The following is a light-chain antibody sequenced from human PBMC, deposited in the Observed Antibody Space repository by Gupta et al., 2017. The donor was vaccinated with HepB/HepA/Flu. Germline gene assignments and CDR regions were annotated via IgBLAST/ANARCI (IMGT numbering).Light chain of an antibody. CDR3: QQYGSAPRT. Sequence: EIVLTQSPGTLSLSPGERATLSCRASQSVSNNYLAWYQQKSGQAPRLLIHGASTRATGIPDRFSGSGSGTEFTLTISRLEPEDFAVFYCQQYGSAPRTFGQGTKVEIK. J-gene: IGKJ1*01. V-gene: IGKV3-20*01. CDR1: QSVSNNY. CDR2: GAS.